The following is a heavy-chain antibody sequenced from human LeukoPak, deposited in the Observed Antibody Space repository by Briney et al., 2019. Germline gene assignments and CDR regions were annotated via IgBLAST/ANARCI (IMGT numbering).Heavy chain of an antibody. D-gene: IGHD2-21*01. CDR1: GFTFSSYG. V-gene: IGHV3-30*02. CDR3: ARSRPSSHIVVVVGASRVAFDI. Sequence: GGSLRLSCAASGFTFSSYGMHWVRQAPGKGLEWVAFIRYDGSNKYYADSVKGRFTISRDNSKNTLYLQMNSLRAEDTAVYYCARSRPSSHIVVVVGASRVAFDIWGQGTMVTVSS. J-gene: IGHJ3*02. CDR2: IRYDGSNK.